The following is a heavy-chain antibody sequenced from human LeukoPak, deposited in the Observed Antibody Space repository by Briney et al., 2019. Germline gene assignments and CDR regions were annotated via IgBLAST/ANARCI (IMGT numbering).Heavy chain of an antibody. J-gene: IGHJ1*01. CDR2: IRYDGSNK. CDR3: AKDWGNIVVVPAALEYFQH. D-gene: IGHD2-2*01. V-gene: IGHV3-30*02. Sequence: GGSLRLSCAASGFTFSSYGMHWVRQAPGKGLEWVAFIRYDGSNKYYADSVKGRFTISRDNSKNTLYLQMSSLRAEDTAVYYCAKDWGNIVVVPAALEYFQHWGQGTLVTVSS. CDR1: GFTFSSYG.